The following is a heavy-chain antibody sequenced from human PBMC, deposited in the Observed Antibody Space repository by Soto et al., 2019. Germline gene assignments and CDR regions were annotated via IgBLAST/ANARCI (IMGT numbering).Heavy chain of an antibody. D-gene: IGHD4-17*01. J-gene: IGHJ4*02. V-gene: IGHV3-48*02. CDR3: ARCAGYGDYGGY. Sequence: EVQLVESGGGFVQPGGSLRLSCAASGFSLRGYSMIWVRQAPGKGLEWVSYISGSGTTIYYADSVKGRFTISRDNAKNSVYLQMNSLGDEDTAVYYCARCAGYGDYGGYWGQGTLGTVSS. CDR1: GFSLRGYS. CDR2: ISGSGTTI.